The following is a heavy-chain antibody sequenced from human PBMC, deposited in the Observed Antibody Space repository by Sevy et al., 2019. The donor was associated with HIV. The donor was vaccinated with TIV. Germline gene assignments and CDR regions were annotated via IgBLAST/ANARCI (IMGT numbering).Heavy chain of an antibody. V-gene: IGHV4-39*02. CDR3: ARNAFKHGYRPSYFDS. CDR2: IYHTGST. CDR1: GGSISAKNYF. D-gene: IGHD5-18*01. J-gene: IGHJ4*01. Sequence: SETLSLTCTVSGGSISAKNYFWGWIRQPPGKGLEWIGSIYHTGSTYHSPSLQSRVGISVDTSKKLFSVKLSSVTAADTAVYFCARNAFKHGYRPSYFDSWSHGTLVTVSS.